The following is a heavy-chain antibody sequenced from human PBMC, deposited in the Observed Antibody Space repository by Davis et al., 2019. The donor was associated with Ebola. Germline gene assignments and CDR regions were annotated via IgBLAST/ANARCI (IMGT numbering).Heavy chain of an antibody. CDR3: AREPTVTSGMDV. Sequence: ASVKVSCKASGGTFSSYAISWVRQAPGQGLEWMGWINPNSGGTNYAQKFQGRVTMTRDTSISTAYMELSRLRSDDTAVYYCAREPTVTSGMDVWGQGTTVTVSS. CDR1: GGTFSSYA. CDR2: INPNSGGT. D-gene: IGHD4-11*01. J-gene: IGHJ6*02. V-gene: IGHV1-2*02.